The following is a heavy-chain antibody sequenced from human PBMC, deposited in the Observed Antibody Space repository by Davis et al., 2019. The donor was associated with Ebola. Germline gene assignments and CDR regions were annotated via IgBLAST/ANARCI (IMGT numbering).Heavy chain of an antibody. D-gene: IGHD4-23*01. Sequence: ASVKVSCKASGFPFNNYYIHWVRQAPGQGLEWMGMITPSGSSTTYPQKFQGRVTMTRDTSTSTVHMELSSLTSDDDTAVYYCAREEHGGYHDYWGQGTLVTVSS. J-gene: IGHJ4*02. CDR3: AREEHGGYHDY. V-gene: IGHV1-46*02. CDR2: ITPSGSST. CDR1: GFPFNNYY.